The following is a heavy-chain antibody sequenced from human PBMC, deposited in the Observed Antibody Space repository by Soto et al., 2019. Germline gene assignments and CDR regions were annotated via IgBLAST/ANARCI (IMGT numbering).Heavy chain of an antibody. Sequence: ALRPSCAASGVTVRNCNMNWVGRAPGKGLERVSQISICGTTIDYADSVKGRFTISRDNAENSLYLQMNSLGAEDTALYYCVRDQLYYYDIFGRPLNGFDIWGQGTIGTVS. CDR3: VRDQLYYYDIFGRPLNGFDI. D-gene: IGHD3-22*01. V-gene: IGHV3-48*01. CDR2: ISICGTTI. J-gene: IGHJ3*02. CDR1: GVTVRNCN.